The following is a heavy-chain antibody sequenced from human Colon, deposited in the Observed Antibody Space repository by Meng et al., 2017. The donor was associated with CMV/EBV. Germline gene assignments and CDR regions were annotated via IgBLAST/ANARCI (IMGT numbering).Heavy chain of an antibody. CDR3: ARGGQLGILVYFEL. Sequence: SGYVLNDYYMHWVRQAPGQGLEWIGVMYPSGDLIHYEQKFQGRVIMTRDTSTGTFYVELSSLTSEDTAVYYCARGGQLGILVYFELWGPGTLVTVSS. V-gene: IGHV1-46*02. J-gene: IGHJ4*02. CDR1: GYVLNDYY. CDR2: MYPSGDLI. D-gene: IGHD1-14*01.